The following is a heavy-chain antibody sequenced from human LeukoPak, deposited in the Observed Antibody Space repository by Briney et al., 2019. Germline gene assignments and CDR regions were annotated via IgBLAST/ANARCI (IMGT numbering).Heavy chain of an antibody. CDR3: ARGKGQWLIWKAFDI. CDR1: GGSISSYY. D-gene: IGHD6-19*01. J-gene: IGHJ3*02. Sequence: PSETLSLTCTVSGGSISSYYWSWVRQPPGKGLEWIGEINHSGSTNYNPSLKSRVTISVDTSKNQFSLKLSSVTAPDTAVYYCARGKGQWLIWKAFDIWGQGTMVTVSS. CDR2: INHSGST. V-gene: IGHV4-34*01.